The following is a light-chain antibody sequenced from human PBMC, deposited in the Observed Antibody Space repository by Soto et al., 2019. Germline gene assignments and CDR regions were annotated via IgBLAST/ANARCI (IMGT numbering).Light chain of an antibody. CDR1: SSNVGSYKL. Sequence: QSVLPQPASVSGSPGQSITISCTGTSSNVGSYKLVSWYQQHPGKAPKLMIFEVNKRPSGVSNRFSGSKSGNTASLTISGLKVEDEADYYCCSSGGSPTYVFGTGT. CDR3: CSSGGSPTYV. CDR2: EVN. J-gene: IGLJ1*01. V-gene: IGLV2-23*02.